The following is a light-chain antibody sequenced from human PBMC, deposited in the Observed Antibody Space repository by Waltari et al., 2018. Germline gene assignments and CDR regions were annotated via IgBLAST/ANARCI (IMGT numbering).Light chain of an antibody. V-gene: IGKV1D-13*01. CDR2: DSS. Sequence: AIQLTQSPSSLSASVGHRITITCRAGQDIASALAWYVQKPGKAPQLLIYDSSTLESGVPSRFSGSGSGTDFTLSISGLQPEDFATYYCQQFINYPLTFGPGTTVDIK. J-gene: IGKJ3*01. CDR1: QDIASA. CDR3: QQFINYPLT.